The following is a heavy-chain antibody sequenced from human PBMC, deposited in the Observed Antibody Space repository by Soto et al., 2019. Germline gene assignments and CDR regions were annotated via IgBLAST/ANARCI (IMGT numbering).Heavy chain of an antibody. CDR3: ARDKRPPRDYYCYGMDV. CDR2: ISSSSSYI. CDR1: GFTFSSYS. J-gene: IGHJ6*02. Sequence: WSLSLSCAASGFTFSSYSMNWVRQAPGKGLEWVSSISSSSSYIYYADSVKGRFTISRDNAKNSLYLQMNSLRAEDTAVYYCARDKRPPRDYYCYGMDVWGQGTTVTVSS. V-gene: IGHV3-21*01.